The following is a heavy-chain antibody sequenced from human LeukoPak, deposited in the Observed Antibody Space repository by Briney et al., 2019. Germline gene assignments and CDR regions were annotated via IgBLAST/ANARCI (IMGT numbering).Heavy chain of an antibody. CDR3: ARGRGVATINVPWAYYYYYGMDV. J-gene: IGHJ6*02. CDR2: MNPNSGNT. V-gene: IGHV1-8*01. CDR1: GYTFTSYD. Sequence: ASVKVSCKASGYTFTSYDINWVRQATGQGLEWMGWMNPNSGNTGYAQKFQGRVTMTRNTPISTAYMELSSLRSEDTAVYYCARGRGVATINVPWAYYYYYGMDVWGQGTTVTVSS. D-gene: IGHD5-12*01.